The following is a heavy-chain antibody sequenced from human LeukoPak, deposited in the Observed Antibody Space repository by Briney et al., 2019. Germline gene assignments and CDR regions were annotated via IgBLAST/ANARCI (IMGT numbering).Heavy chain of an antibody. CDR2: ISDSMSTI. CDR1: GFTFSTYS. Sequence: GGSLRLSCAASGFTFSTYSMNWVRQAPGKGLEWVSYISDSMSTIYYADSVKGRFTISRDNAKNSLYLQMNSLRVEDTAVYYCARDLTSGWYGFDYWGQGTLVTVSS. J-gene: IGHJ4*02. V-gene: IGHV3-48*01. D-gene: IGHD6-19*01. CDR3: ARDLTSGWYGFDY.